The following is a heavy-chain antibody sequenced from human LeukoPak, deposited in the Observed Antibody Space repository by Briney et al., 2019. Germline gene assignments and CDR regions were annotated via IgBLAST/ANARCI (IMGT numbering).Heavy chain of an antibody. CDR3: ARNPNLVVVVLPTPSFFDY. V-gene: IGHV4-39*01. CDR1: GDSISGSDYY. CDR2: IYSSGNT. J-gene: IGHJ4*02. D-gene: IGHD2-15*01. Sequence: PSETLSLTCVVSGDSISGSDYYWGCIRQTPGKGLEWIGSIYSSGNTFYNPSFQSRVTVSVDTSKNQFSLQVTSVTAADAAMYYCARNPNLVVVVLPTPSFFDYWGQGTLVAVSS.